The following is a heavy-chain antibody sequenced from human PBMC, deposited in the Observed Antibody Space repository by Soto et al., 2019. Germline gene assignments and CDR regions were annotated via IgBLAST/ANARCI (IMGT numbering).Heavy chain of an antibody. J-gene: IGHJ6*02. CDR1: GGSISSYY. V-gene: IGHV4-59*01. CDR2: IYYSGST. Sequence: ETLFLTCTVSGGSISSYYWSWIRQPPGKGLEWIGYIYYSGSTNYNPSLKSRVTISVDTSKNQFSLKLSSVTAADTAVYYCARVTVIATLYGMDVWGQGTTVTVSS. D-gene: IGHD4-17*01. CDR3: ARVTVIATLYGMDV.